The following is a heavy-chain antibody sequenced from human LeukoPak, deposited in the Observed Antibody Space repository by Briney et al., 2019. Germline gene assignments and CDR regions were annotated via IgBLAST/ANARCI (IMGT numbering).Heavy chain of an antibody. V-gene: IGHV4-4*07. D-gene: IGHD4-17*01. Sequence: SEALSLTCTVSGGSISVYYWSWIRQPAGKGLEWIGRIYTSGSTNYNPSLKSRVTMSVDTSKNQFSLKLSSVTAADTAVYYCARGPTTVTRAFDYWGQGTLVTVSS. CDR2: IYTSGST. J-gene: IGHJ4*02. CDR1: GGSISVYY. CDR3: ARGPTTVTRAFDY.